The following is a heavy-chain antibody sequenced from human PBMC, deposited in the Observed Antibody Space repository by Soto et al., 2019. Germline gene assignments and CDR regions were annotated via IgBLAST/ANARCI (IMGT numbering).Heavy chain of an antibody. Sequence: QVQLVESGGGVVQPGRSLRLSCAASGFTFSSYGMHWVRQAPGKGLEWVAVISYDGSNKYYADSVKGRFTISRDNSKNTLYLQMNGLRAEDTAVYYCAKGGRGWSVYYYYSMDVWGQGTTVTVSS. J-gene: IGHJ6*02. D-gene: IGHD6-19*01. V-gene: IGHV3-30*18. CDR2: ISYDGSNK. CDR1: GFTFSSYG. CDR3: AKGGRGWSVYYYYSMDV.